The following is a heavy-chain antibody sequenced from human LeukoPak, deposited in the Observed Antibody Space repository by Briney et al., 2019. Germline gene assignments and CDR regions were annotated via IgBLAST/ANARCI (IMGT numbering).Heavy chain of an antibody. CDR2: ISDSGGNT. D-gene: IGHD6-19*01. CDR1: GFTFSSYA. J-gene: IGHJ4*02. Sequence: GGSLRLSCAASGFTFSSYAMSRVRQAPGKGLEWVSSISDSGGNTYYADSGKGRFTISRDNSKNTLYLQMNSLRAEDTAVYYCAKDGVWQSYYFDYWGQGTLVTVSS. V-gene: IGHV3-23*01. CDR3: AKDGVWQSYYFDY.